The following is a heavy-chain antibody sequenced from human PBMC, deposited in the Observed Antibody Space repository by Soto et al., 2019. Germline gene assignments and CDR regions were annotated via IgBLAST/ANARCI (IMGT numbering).Heavy chain of an antibody. V-gene: IGHV4-4*02. CDR2: IYHSGST. J-gene: IGHJ4*02. Sequence: QVQLQESGPGLVKPSGTLSLTCAVSGGSISSSNWWSWVRQPPGKGLEWIGEIYHSGSTNYNPSLKSRVTISVDKSKNRFSLKLSSVTAADTVVYYCARGREVWGSYRYGSVDYWGQGTLVTVSS. D-gene: IGHD3-16*02. CDR3: ARGREVWGSYRYGSVDY. CDR1: GGSISSSNW.